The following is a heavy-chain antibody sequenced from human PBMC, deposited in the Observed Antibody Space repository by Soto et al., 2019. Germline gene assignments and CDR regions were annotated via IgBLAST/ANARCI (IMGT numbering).Heavy chain of an antibody. Sequence: QVQLVQSGAEVKKPGSSVKVSCKASGGTFSSYTISWVRQAPGQGLEWMGRIIPILGIANYAQKFQGRVTITADKSTSTAYMELSSLRSEDTAVYYCARETPEGGVDYWGQGTLVTVSS. V-gene: IGHV1-69*08. D-gene: IGHD3-10*01. J-gene: IGHJ4*02. CDR2: IIPILGIA. CDR3: ARETPEGGVDY. CDR1: GGTFSSYT.